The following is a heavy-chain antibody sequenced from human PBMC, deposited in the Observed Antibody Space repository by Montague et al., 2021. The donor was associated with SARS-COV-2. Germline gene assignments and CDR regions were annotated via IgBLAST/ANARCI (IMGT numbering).Heavy chain of an antibody. D-gene: IGHD3-9*01. V-gene: IGHV4-59*08. J-gene: IGHJ4*02. CDR1: GGSISSYY. CDR3: ARHAPGDFVWVNEGYFDY. CDR2: IYYSGST. Sequence: SETLSLTCTVSGGSISSYYWSWIRQPPGKGLEWIGYIYYSGSTNCNPSLKSRVTISVDTSKNQFSLKLSSVTAADTAVYYCARHAPGDFVWVNEGYFDYWGQGTLVTVSS.